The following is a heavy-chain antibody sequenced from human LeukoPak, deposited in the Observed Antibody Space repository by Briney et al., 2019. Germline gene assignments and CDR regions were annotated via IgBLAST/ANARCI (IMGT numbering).Heavy chain of an antibody. D-gene: IGHD3-22*01. CDR2: INSNSGAT. CDR1: GYTFTDYY. J-gene: IGHJ4*02. V-gene: IGHV1-2*02. Sequence: ASVKVSCKASGYTFTDYYMHWVRQAPGQGPEWMGWINSNSGATNYAQKFQGRVTMTRDTSISTAYMELSRLRSDDTAVYYCARDSDTTWYYYDSGGYYGLFDYWGQGTLVTVSS. CDR3: ARDSDTTWYYYDSGGYYGLFDY.